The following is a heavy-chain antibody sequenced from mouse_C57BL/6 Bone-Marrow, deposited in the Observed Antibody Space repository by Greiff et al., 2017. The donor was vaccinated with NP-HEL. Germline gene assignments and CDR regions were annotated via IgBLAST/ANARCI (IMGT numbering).Heavy chain of an antibody. CDR2: ISDGGSYT. Sequence: EVQGVESGGGLVKPGGSLKLSCAASGFTFSSYAMSWVRQTPEKRLEWVATISDGGSYTYYPDNVKGRFTISRDNAKNNLYLQMSHLKSEDTAMYYCARDSVPYSIDYWGQGTTLTVSS. D-gene: IGHD5-1*01. V-gene: IGHV5-4*01. CDR3: ARDSVPYSIDY. J-gene: IGHJ2*01. CDR1: GFTFSSYA.